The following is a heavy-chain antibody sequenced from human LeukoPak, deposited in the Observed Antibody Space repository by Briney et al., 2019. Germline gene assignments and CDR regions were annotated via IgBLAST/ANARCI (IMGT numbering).Heavy chain of an antibody. J-gene: IGHJ4*02. V-gene: IGHV3-30*04. CDR3: AKDITRLAASYYFDY. Sequence: PGGSLRLSCAASGFTFSSYAMHWVRQAPGKGLEWVAVISYDGSNKYYADSVKGRFTISRDNSKNTLYLQMNSLRAEDTALYYCAKDITRLAASYYFDYWGQGTLVTVSS. D-gene: IGHD3-10*01. CDR1: GFTFSSYA. CDR2: ISYDGSNK.